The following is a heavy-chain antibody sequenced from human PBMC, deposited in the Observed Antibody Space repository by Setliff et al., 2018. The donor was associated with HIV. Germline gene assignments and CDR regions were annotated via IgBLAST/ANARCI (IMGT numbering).Heavy chain of an antibody. J-gene: IGHJ3*02. V-gene: IGHV1-69*10. CDR2: IIPIVGIA. Sequence: SVKVSCKASGGTFSSYAISWVRQAPGQGLQWMGGIIPIVGIANYVQKFQGRVTITADKSTSTVYIEFRSLRSEDTAVYYCARGARDMIVVIGGDAFDIWGQGTMVTVSS. CDR3: ARGARDMIVVIGGDAFDI. CDR1: GGTFSSYA. D-gene: IGHD3-22*01.